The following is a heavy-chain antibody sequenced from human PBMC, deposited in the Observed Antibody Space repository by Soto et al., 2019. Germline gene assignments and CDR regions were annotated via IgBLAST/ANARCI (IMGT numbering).Heavy chain of an antibody. J-gene: IGHJ3*02. CDR3: ARDHGDGSTGAFDI. Sequence: QVQLVQSGAEVKKPGSSVKVSCKASGGIFSSYAISWVRQAPGQGLEWMGGIIPIFGTANYAQKFQGRVTITADESTNTAYMELSSLRSEDTAVYYCARDHGDGSTGAFDIWGQGTMVTVSS. CDR1: GGIFSSYA. D-gene: IGHD1-26*01. V-gene: IGHV1-69*01. CDR2: IIPIFGTA.